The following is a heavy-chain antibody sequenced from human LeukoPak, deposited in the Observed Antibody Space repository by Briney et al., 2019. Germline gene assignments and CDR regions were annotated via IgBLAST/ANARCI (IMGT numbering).Heavy chain of an antibody. V-gene: IGHV4-59*08. Sequence: SETLSLTCTVSGGSISSYYWNRIRQPPGKGLEWIGYIYYSANTNYNPSLKSRVTMSVDKSKNQFSLKLSSVTAADTAVYYCARRDIGGFDPWGQGTLVTVSS. CDR3: ARRDIGGFDP. CDR1: GGSISSYY. CDR2: IYYSANT. J-gene: IGHJ5*02. D-gene: IGHD2-21*02.